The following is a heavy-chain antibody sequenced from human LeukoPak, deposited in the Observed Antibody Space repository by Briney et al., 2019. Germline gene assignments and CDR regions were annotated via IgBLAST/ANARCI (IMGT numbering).Heavy chain of an antibody. V-gene: IGHV3-23*01. Sequence: GGSLRLSCAASGFTFSSYAMTWVRQGPGKGLEWVSTISSSGGNTYNADSVKGRFTISRDNSKNTLYLQMNSLRAEDTAVYYCAKRAAGSGYYFDQWGQGTLVTVSS. CDR1: GFTFSSYA. D-gene: IGHD6-19*01. CDR2: ISSSGGNT. CDR3: AKRAAGSGYYFDQ. J-gene: IGHJ4*02.